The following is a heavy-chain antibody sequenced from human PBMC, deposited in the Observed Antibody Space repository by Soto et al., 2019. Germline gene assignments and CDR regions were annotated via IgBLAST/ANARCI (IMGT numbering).Heavy chain of an antibody. V-gene: IGHV4-34*01. CDR2: INHSGNN. Sequence: LSLTCVVSGGSFSTYYYNWIRQSPGKGLEWIGEINHSGNNNYSPSLKSRVTMSLDTSKNQFSLKLTSVTAADTAVYYCARGGSNDWQVAFDIWGQGAMVTVSS. CDR3: ARGGSNDWQVAFDI. CDR1: GGSFSTYY. J-gene: IGHJ3*02. D-gene: IGHD3-9*01.